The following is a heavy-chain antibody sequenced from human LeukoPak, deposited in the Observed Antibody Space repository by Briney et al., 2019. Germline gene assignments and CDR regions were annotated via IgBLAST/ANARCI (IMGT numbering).Heavy chain of an antibody. D-gene: IGHD1-14*01. V-gene: IGHV4-4*02. J-gene: IGHJ5*02. Sequence: SETLSLTCAVSGGSISSSNWWSWVRQPPGKGLEWIGEIYHSGSTNYNPSLKSRVTISVDRSKNQFSLKLSSVTAADTAVYYCARDGTSITRTSLNWFDPWGQGTLVTVSS. CDR3: ARDGTSITRTSLNWFDP. CDR1: GGSISSSNW. CDR2: IYHSGST.